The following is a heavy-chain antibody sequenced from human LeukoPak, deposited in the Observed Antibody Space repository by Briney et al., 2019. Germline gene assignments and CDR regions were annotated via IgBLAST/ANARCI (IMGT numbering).Heavy chain of an antibody. CDR3: ATSES. CDR2: IYYSGST. CDR1: GGSISGYY. J-gene: IGHJ4*02. V-gene: IGHV4-59*12. Sequence: SETLSLTCSVSGGSISGYYWSWIRQPPGKGLEWIGYIYYSGSTTYNPSLESRVTMSLDTSKNQFSLNLTSVTAADTAVYYCATSESWGQGTLVTVSS.